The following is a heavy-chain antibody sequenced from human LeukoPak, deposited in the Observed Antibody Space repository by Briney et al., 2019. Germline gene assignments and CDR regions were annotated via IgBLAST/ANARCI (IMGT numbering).Heavy chain of an antibody. Sequence: PGGSLRLSCAASGFVFSSYWMTWVRPAPGKGLEWVAIINLDGTDEHYVDSSLKGRFTISRDNAKNSLFLQMTSLRVEDTAVYYCASGRHDFLHWGQGTLVTVSS. CDR3: ASGRHDFLH. CDR2: INLDGTDE. J-gene: IGHJ4*02. V-gene: IGHV3-7*01. D-gene: IGHD3/OR15-3a*01. CDR1: GFVFSSYW.